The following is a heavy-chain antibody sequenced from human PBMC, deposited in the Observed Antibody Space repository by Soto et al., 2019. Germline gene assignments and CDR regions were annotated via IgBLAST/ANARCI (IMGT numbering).Heavy chain of an antibody. Sequence: PGGSLRLSCAASGFIFSTYAMSWVRQAPGKGPEWVSVISASGGSTYYADSVKGRFTISRDNSKNTLYLQMNSLRAEDTSVYFCAKNLGMGDGYVFDYWGQGTLVTVSS. CDR1: GFIFSTYA. J-gene: IGHJ4*02. V-gene: IGHV3-23*01. CDR3: AKNLGMGDGYVFDY. D-gene: IGHD3-16*01. CDR2: ISASGGST.